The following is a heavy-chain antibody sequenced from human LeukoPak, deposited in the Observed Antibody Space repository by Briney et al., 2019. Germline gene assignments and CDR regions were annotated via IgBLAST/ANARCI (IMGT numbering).Heavy chain of an antibody. CDR1: GGSISGYY. D-gene: IGHD3-22*01. CDR3: ARGYYDSSGYYLAAY. V-gene: IGHV4-59*01. J-gene: IGHJ4*02. CDR2: IYYSGST. Sequence: SETLSLTCTVSGGSISGYYWSWIRQPPGKGLEWIGYIYYSGSTNYNPSLKSRVTLSVDTSKNQFSLKLTSVTAADTAVYYCARGYYDSSGYYLAAYWGQGTLVTAS.